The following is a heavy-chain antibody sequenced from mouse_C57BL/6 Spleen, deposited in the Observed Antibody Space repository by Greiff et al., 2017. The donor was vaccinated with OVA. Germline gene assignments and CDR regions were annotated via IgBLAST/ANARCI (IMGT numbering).Heavy chain of an antibody. CDR1: GYSITSGYY. V-gene: IGHV3-6*01. CDR3: ARGTTVVDAWFAY. J-gene: IGHJ3*01. Sequence: EVKLVESGPGLVKPSPSLSLTCSVTGYSITSGYYWNWIRQFPGNKLEWMGYISYDGSNNYNPSLKNRISITRDTSKNQFFLKLNSVTTEDTATYYCARGTTVVDAWFAYWGQGTLVTVSA. CDR2: ISYDGSN. D-gene: IGHD1-1*01.